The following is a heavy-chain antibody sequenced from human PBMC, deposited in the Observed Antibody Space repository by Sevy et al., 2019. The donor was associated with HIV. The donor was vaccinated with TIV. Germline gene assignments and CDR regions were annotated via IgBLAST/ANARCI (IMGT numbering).Heavy chain of an antibody. Sequence: ASVKVSCETSGYRFTDYYIHWVRQAPGQGLEWMGWINPNSDVTKSAKKFQDRVIMTKDTSISTVYMELRGLRFDDSAVYYCARDQEFCSTTACYSGLDYWGQGSLVTVSS. V-gene: IGHV1-2*02. CDR3: ARDQEFCSTTACYSGLDY. D-gene: IGHD1-26*01. J-gene: IGHJ4*02. CDR1: GYRFTDYY. CDR2: INPNSDVT.